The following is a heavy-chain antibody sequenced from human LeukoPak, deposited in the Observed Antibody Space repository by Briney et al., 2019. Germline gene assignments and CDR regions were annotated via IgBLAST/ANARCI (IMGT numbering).Heavy chain of an antibody. D-gene: IGHD2-2*01. CDR2: IYTSGST. CDR3: ARGSVVPAARSYYYYYYGMDV. CDR1: GGSISGHS. Sequence: NSSETLSLTCTVSGGSISGHSWYWIRQPAGKGLEWIGRIYTSGSTNYNPSLKSRVTMSVDTSKNQFSLKLSSVTAADTAVYYCARGSVVPAARSYYYYYYGMDVWGQGTTVTVSS. V-gene: IGHV4-4*07. J-gene: IGHJ6*02.